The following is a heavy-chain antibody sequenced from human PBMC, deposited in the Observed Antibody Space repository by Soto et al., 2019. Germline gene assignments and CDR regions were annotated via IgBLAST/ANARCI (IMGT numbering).Heavy chain of an antibody. D-gene: IGHD6-13*01. CDR3: ARENGIAAGGRPLDY. Sequence: KFQGRVTITRDTSASTAYMELSSLRSEDTAVYYCARENGIAAGGRPLDYWGQGTLVTVSS. V-gene: IGHV1-3*01. J-gene: IGHJ4*02.